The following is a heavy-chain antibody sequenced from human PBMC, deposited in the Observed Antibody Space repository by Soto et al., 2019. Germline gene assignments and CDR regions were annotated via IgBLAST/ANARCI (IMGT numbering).Heavy chain of an antibody. J-gene: IGHJ4*02. CDR3: ARGLFGQQWLVGFDT. CDR1: GGSFSNYI. CDR2: TIPMFATA. D-gene: IGHD6-19*01. V-gene: IGHV1-69*01. Sequence: QVHLVQSGAEVKKPGSSVKVSCKASGGSFSNYIFAWVRQAPGQGLEWMGGTIPMFATAQYAQKLQGRVTITEDESTSTVYTDLTSLTSDDTAVYYCARGLFGQQWLVGFDTWGQGTLVTVSS.